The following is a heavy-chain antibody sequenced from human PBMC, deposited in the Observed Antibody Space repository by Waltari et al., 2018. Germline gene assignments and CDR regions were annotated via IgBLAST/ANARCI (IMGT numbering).Heavy chain of an antibody. CDR2: INVGGRII. CDR1: GFTFSAYW. J-gene: IGHJ4*02. Sequence: EVQLVESGGGLVQPGGSLRLSCVASGFTFSAYWMHWVRQAPGKGLVSVAHINVGGRIINYADSVKGRFTISRDNSRNTLFLQMNSLRAEDTAVYYCVLYSSELLGDFWGQGTLVTVSS. CDR3: VLYSSELLGDF. V-gene: IGHV3-74*01. D-gene: IGHD3-22*01.